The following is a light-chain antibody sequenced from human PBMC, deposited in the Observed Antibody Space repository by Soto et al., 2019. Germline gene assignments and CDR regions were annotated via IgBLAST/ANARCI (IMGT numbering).Light chain of an antibody. V-gene: IGLV7-46*01. CDR2: DTH. CDR1: HAAVNSGHY. J-gene: IGLJ2*01. CDR3: VLSYSGPRPVE. Sequence: QAVVTQQPSLTVTPGGTVTLTCGSSHAAVNSGHYTYWFQQTPGQAHRTLIYDTHNKHSWTPARFSGSLLGGKAALTLSGAQPEDEADYYCVLSYSGPRPVEFGGGTQLTVL.